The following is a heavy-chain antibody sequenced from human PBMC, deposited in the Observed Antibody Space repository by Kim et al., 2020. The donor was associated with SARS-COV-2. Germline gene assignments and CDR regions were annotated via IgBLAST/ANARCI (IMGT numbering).Heavy chain of an antibody. CDR2: IWSDGSNK. J-gene: IGHJ4*02. CDR3: ANSFTASALLDY. Sequence: GGSLRLSCAASGFTFSSCAMHWARQAPGKGLEWLAVIWSDGSNKYYADSVKGRFTISRDNSKNTLYLQLNRLRAEDTAVYYCANSFTASALLDYWGQGTL. CDR1: GFTFSSCA. V-gene: IGHV3-33*06.